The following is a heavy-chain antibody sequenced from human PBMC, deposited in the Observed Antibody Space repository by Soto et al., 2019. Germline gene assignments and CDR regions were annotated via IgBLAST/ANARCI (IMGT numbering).Heavy chain of an antibody. J-gene: IGHJ3*02. V-gene: IGHV1-8*01. CDR1: GYTFTSYD. CDR3: ARPGRPYCSGGSCYSVIAFDI. CDR2: MNPNSGNT. D-gene: IGHD2-15*01. Sequence: ASVKVSCKASGYTFTSYDINWVRQATGQGLEWMGWMNPNSGNTGYAQKFQGRDTMTRNTSISTAYMELSSLRSEDTAVYYCARPGRPYCSGGSCYSVIAFDIWGQGTMVTVSS.